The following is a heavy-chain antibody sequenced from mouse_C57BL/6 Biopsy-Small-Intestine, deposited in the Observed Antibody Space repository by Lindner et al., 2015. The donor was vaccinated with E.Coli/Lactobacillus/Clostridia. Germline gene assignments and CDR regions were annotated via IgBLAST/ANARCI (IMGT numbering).Heavy chain of an antibody. Sequence: VQLQESGAEVMKPGASVKLSCKATGYTFTGYWIEWVKQRPGHGLEWIGEILPGSTGTKYNERFKGKATFTADTSSNTAYMQVSSLTTEDSAIYYCVRERDYDYDVLDYWGQGTALTVSS. CDR2: ILPGSTGT. J-gene: IGHJ2*01. CDR1: GYTFTGYW. V-gene: IGHV1-9*01. CDR3: VRERDYDYDVLDY. D-gene: IGHD2-4*01.